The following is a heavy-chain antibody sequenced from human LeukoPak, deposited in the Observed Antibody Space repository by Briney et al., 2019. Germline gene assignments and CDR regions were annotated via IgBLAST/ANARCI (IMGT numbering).Heavy chain of an antibody. Sequence: GGSLRLSCAASGFTFSSYAMSWVRQAPGKGLEWVSGISGSGGSTFYADSVKGQFTISRDNSKNTLYLQMKSLRAEDTAVYYCAKIWFGELEPFDSWGQGTLVTVSS. V-gene: IGHV3-23*01. CDR1: GFTFSSYA. CDR2: ISGSGGST. J-gene: IGHJ4*02. CDR3: AKIWFGELEPFDS. D-gene: IGHD3-10*01.